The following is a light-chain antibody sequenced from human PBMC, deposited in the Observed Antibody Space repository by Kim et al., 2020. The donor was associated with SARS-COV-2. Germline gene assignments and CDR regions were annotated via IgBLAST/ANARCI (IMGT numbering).Light chain of an antibody. Sequence: GDRVTITCRASQVINNYLAWYQQKPGKAPTVLIYGASTLHSGVPSRFSGSGSGTDFTLTISSLQPEDVGTYYCQKYDSAPWTFGHRTKV. V-gene: IGKV1-27*01. J-gene: IGKJ1*01. CDR2: GAS. CDR3: QKYDSAPWT. CDR1: QVINNY.